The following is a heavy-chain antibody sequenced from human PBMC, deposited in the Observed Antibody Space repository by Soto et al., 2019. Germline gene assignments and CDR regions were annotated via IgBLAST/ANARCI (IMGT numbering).Heavy chain of an antibody. J-gene: IGHJ6*04. Sequence: PSETLSLTCTVSGGSIISCGYYWSWIRQHPGKGLEWIGYIYYSGSTYYNPSLKSRVTISVDTSKNQFSLKLSSVTAADTAAYYCARDCVRGRERLGEYYYYGMDVWGKGTTVSVSS. CDR2: IYYSGST. CDR1: GGSIISCGYY. CDR3: ARDCVRGRERLGEYYYYGMDV. D-gene: IGHD3-10*01. V-gene: IGHV4-31*03.